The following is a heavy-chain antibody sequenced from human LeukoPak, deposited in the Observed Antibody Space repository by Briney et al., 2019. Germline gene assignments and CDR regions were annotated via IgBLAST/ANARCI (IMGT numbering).Heavy chain of an antibody. CDR1: GGSISSGGYY. CDR3: ARLGYYDSSGYQGDY. V-gene: IGHV4-61*08. Sequence: SETLSLTCTVSGGSISSGGYYWSWIRQPPGKGLEWIGYIYYSGSTNYNPSLKSRVTISVDTSKNQFSLKLSSVTAADTAVYYCARLGYYDSSGYQGDYWGQGTLVTVSS. D-gene: IGHD3-22*01. CDR2: IYYSGST. J-gene: IGHJ4*02.